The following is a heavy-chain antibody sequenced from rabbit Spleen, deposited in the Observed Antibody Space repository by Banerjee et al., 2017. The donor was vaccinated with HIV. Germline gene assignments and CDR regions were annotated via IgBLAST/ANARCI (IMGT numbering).Heavy chain of an antibody. V-gene: IGHV1S43*01. D-gene: IGHD4-1*01. CDR1: GFSFSSSYY. Sequence: QEQLEESGGDLVKPEGSLTLTCTASGFSFSSSYYMCWVRQAPGKGLEWIGCIYTSSGNTWYASWVHGRFTISSDNAQTTVDLKMTSLTAADTATYFCARAIVPWLGLTRLDLWGQGTLVTVS. CDR2: IYTSSGNT. J-gene: IGHJ3*01. CDR3: ARAIVPWLGLTRLDL.